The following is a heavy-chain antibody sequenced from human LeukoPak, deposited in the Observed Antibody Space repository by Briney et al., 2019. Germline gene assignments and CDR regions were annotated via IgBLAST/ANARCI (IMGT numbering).Heavy chain of an antibody. CDR1: GGSISSYY. Sequence: SETLSLTCTVSGGSISSYYWSWIRQPPGKGLEWIGYIYYSGSTNYNPSLKSRVTISVDTSKNQFSLKLSSVTAADTAVYYCARFVVVAATRWFDPWGQGTLVTVSS. CDR2: IYYSGST. J-gene: IGHJ5*02. D-gene: IGHD2-15*01. CDR3: ARFVVVAATRWFDP. V-gene: IGHV4-59*08.